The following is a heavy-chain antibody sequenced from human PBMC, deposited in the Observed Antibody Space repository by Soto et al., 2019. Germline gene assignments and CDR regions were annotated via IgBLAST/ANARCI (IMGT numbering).Heavy chain of an antibody. Sequence: ASVKVSCEACGDTFTSYYMHWVRQAPGQGLEWMGIINPSGGSTSYAQKFQGRVTMTRDTSTSTVYMELSSLRSEDTAVYYCARGSRAYSIAAAGVSYFDYWGQGTLVTVSS. D-gene: IGHD6-13*01. V-gene: IGHV1-46*01. J-gene: IGHJ4*02. CDR2: INPSGGST. CDR1: GDTFTSYY. CDR3: ARGSRAYSIAAAGVSYFDY.